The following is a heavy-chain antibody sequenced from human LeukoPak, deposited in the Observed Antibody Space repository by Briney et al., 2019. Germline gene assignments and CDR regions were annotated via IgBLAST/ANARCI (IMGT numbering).Heavy chain of an antibody. Sequence: GGSLRLSCAGSEFTIKYAMAWVRQAPGKGLEWVSSISGIDGGTCYAASVKGRFTISRDTSRNTLFLQMNNVRTEDAAVYYCAKEGGYRADLAYWGPGTLVTVSS. V-gene: IGHV3-23*01. D-gene: IGHD5-12*01. CDR1: EFTIKYA. J-gene: IGHJ4*02. CDR3: AKEGGYRADLAY. CDR2: ISGIDGGT.